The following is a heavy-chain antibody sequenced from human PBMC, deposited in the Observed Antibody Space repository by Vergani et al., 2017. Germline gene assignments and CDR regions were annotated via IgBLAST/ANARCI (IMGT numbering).Heavy chain of an antibody. Sequence: EVQLLESGGGLVQPGGSLRLSCAASGFTFSSYAMSWVRQAPGKGLEWVSAISGSGSTIYHADSVKGRFTISRDNAKNSLYLQMNSLRAEDTAVYYCARGRGPYNWNDVGDYWGQGTLVTVSS. CDR1: GFTFSSYA. CDR2: ISGSGSTI. D-gene: IGHD1-20*01. J-gene: IGHJ4*02. V-gene: IGHV3-23*01. CDR3: ARGRGPYNWNDVGDY.